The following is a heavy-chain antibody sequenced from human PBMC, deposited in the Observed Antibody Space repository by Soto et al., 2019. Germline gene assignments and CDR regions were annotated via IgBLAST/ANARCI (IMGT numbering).Heavy chain of an antibody. V-gene: IGHV1-2*02. CDR1: GSTHTIYF. J-gene: IGHJ4*02. Sequence: QVQLVQSGAEVKQPGASVRVSCKASGSTHTIYFIHWLRQAPGQGLEWMGWINSVSGGTNYAPRFRGRVSMTRDTSSATAFMDLSGLRSDDTAVYYCAQGGSYYAHWGKGTLVTVSS. CDR3: AQGGSYYAH. CDR2: INSVSGGT. D-gene: IGHD3-16*01.